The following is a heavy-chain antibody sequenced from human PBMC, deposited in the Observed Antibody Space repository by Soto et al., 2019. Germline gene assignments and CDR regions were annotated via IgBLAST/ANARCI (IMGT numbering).Heavy chain of an antibody. V-gene: IGHV3-48*02. CDR2: IGTSSSTI. CDR1: GCICIRYS. D-gene: IGHD6-19*01. CDR3: AREAGTWHLPLNWFDP. J-gene: IGHJ5*02. Sequence: GRSLRLCCAVSGCICIRYSVNWVRQAPGKGLEWVSSIGTSSSTIYYADSVKGRFTISIDNAKNSLYLQMNSLRDEDTAVYYCAREAGTWHLPLNWFDPWGQGTLVTVSS.